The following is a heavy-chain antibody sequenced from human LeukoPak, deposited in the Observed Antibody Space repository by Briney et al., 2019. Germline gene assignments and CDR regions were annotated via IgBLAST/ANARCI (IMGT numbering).Heavy chain of an antibody. CDR1: GGSISSYY. J-gene: IGHJ5*02. V-gene: IGHV4-59*01. CDR3: ARDSSDWNYGRFDP. CDR2: IYYSGST. Sequence: PSETLSLTCTVSGGSISSYYWSWIRQPPGKGLEWIGYIYYSGSTNYNPSLKSRVTISVDTSKNQFSLKLSSVTAADTAVYYCARDSSDWNYGRFDPWGQGTLVTVSS. D-gene: IGHD1-7*01.